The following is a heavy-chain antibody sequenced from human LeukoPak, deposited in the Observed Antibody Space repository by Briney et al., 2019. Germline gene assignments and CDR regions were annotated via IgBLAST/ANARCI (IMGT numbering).Heavy chain of an antibody. CDR1: GYTFTGYY. V-gene: IGHV1-2*02. D-gene: IGHD3-3*01. J-gene: IGHJ4*02. CDR3: ALYRFWSGDGGFDY. Sequence: ASVKVSCKASGYTFTGYYMHWVRQAPGQGLEWMGWINPNTGGTNYAQNFQDRVTMTSDASISTAYMDLSRLTSDDTAVYYCALYRFWSGDGGFDYWGQGTLVTVSS. CDR2: INPNTGGT.